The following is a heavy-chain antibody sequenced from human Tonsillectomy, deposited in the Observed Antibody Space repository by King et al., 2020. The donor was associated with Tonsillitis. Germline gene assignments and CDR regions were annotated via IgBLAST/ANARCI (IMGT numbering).Heavy chain of an antibody. D-gene: IGHD3-10*01. CDR3: TRDLDYYGSWIPDY. CDR2: ISKDGSDK. J-gene: IGHJ4*02. V-gene: IGHV3-30*01. CDR1: EFTFSSYA. Sequence: VQLVESGGGVVQPGRSLRLSCAASEFTFSSYAMHWVRQAQGKGLEWVALISKDGSDKYYADSVKGRFTISRDNSKTTLFLHMTSLRAEDTAVYYCTRDLDYYGSWIPDYWGQGTLVTVSS.